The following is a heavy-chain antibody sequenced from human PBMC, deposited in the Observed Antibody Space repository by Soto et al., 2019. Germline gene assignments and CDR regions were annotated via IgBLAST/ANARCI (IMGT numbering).Heavy chain of an antibody. D-gene: IGHD3-16*01. CDR2: ISTDGGTT. V-gene: IGHV3-7*03. CDR3: FGGNGGPQ. Sequence: EVHLVESGGDLVQPGGSLRLSCATSDFTFRNYWLNWVRQAPAKGLEWVANISTDGGTTNYVDSVKGRFTVSIDNVRKSVSLQMNSLRVEDTAVYFCFGGNGGPQWGQGTLVTVSS. J-gene: IGHJ4*02. CDR1: DFTFRNYW.